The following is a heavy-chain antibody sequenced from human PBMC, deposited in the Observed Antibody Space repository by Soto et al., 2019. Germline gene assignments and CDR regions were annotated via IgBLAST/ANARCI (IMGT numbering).Heavy chain of an antibody. V-gene: IGHV3-30*18. CDR3: AKVRTSSSGWYGGYYYYGMDV. J-gene: IGHJ6*02. CDR2: ISYDGSNK. D-gene: IGHD6-19*01. CDR1: GFTFSSYG. Sequence: PGGSLRLSCAASGFTFSSYGMHWVRQAPGKGLEWVAVISYDGSNKYYADSVKGRFTISRDNSKNTLYLQMNSLRAEDTAVYYCAKVRTSSSGWYGGYYYYGMDVWGQGTTVTVSS.